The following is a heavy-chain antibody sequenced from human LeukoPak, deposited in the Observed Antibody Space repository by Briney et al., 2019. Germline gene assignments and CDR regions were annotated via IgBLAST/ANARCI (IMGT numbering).Heavy chain of an antibody. V-gene: IGHV3-23*01. CDR1: GFSFSTYA. CDR2: ISGSTGST. CDR3: AKDQGYYGSGTDAFDI. J-gene: IGHJ3*02. Sequence: GGSLRLSCAASGFSFSTYAMNWVRQAPGKGLEWVSVISGSTGSTYYADSVKGRFTISRDNSKSTLYVQMNSLRAEDTAVYYCAKDQGYYGSGTDAFDIWGQGTMVTVSS. D-gene: IGHD3-10*01.